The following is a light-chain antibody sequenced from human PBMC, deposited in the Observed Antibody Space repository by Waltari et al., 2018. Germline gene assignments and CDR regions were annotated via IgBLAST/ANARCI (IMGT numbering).Light chain of an antibody. Sequence: NFMLTQPHSVSESPGKTVIISCTRSSGRIDSNFVQWYQQRPGSAPTTVIFEDNERPSGVPDRFSGSIDSSSNSASLTISGLRTEDEADYYCQSYDTTTHWVFGGGTKLTVL. CDR2: EDN. CDR3: QSYDTTTHWV. CDR1: SGRIDSNF. V-gene: IGLV6-57*03. J-gene: IGLJ3*02.